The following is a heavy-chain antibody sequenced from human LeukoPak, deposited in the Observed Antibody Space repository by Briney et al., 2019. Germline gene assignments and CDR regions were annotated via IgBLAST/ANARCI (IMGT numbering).Heavy chain of an antibody. CDR1: GYSFTSYW. CDR3: ARQGLDYYGSGSYYYAFDI. J-gene: IGHJ3*02. D-gene: IGHD3-10*01. Sequence: GESLQISCKGSGYSFTSYWIGWVRQLPRKGLEWMGIIYPGDSDTRYSPSFQGQVTISADKSISTAYLQWSSLKASDTAMYYCARQGLDYYGSGSYYYAFDIWGQGTMVTVSS. V-gene: IGHV5-51*01. CDR2: IYPGDSDT.